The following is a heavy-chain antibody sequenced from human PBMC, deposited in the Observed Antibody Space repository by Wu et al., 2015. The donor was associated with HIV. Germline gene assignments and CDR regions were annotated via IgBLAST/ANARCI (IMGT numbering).Heavy chain of an antibody. D-gene: IGHD6-13*01. Sequence: QVQLVQSGAEVKKPGASVKVSCEASGYTFSDFYIHWVRQAPGQGLEWMGWINPKTGNTDYSRNFRGRVTLTRDTSISTAYMDLSGLKSDDTAIFYXARGSLSSSWFPRGWFVPWGQGNPGHRLL. CDR3: ARGSLSSSWFPRGWFVP. V-gene: IGHV1-2*02. CDR1: GYTFSDFY. J-gene: IGHJ5*02. CDR2: INPKTGNT.